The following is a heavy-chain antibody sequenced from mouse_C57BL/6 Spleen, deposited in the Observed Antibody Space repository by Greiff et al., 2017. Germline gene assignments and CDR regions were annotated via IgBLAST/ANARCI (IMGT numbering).Heavy chain of an antibody. CDR3: AREEYYGRYWYCDV. CDR1: GYSITSGYD. CDR2: ISYSGST. J-gene: IGHJ1*03. V-gene: IGHV3-1*01. Sequence: EVQLQESGPGMVKPSQSLSLTCTVTGYSITSGYDWHWIRHFPGNKLEWMGYISYSGSTNYNPSLKSRISITHDTSKNHFFLKLNSVTTEDTATYYGAREEYYGRYWYCDVWGTGTTVTVSS. D-gene: IGHD1-1*01.